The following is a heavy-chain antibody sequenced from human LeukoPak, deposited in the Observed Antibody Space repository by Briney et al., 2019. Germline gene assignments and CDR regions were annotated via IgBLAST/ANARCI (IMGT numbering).Heavy chain of an antibody. CDR2: ISYDGRNK. V-gene: IGHV3-30*04. J-gene: IGHJ5*02. CDR3: ARGSVPYYDYGWFDP. Sequence: GRSLRLSCAASGFTFSNYAMHWVRQAPGKGLEWVALISYDGRNKYYADSVKGRFTISSDNSKNTLYLQMNSLRSEDTAVYYCARGSVPYYDYGWFDPWGQGTLVTVSS. CDR1: GFTFSNYA. D-gene: IGHD3-22*01.